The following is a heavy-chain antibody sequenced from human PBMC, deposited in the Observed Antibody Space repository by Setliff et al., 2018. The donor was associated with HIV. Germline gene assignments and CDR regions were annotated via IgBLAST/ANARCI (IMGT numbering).Heavy chain of an antibody. V-gene: IGHV3-7*01. D-gene: IGHD4-17*01. CDR2: IKQDGSEK. CDR1: GFTFSSYW. CDR3: ARGQTTAEY. Sequence: LRLSCAASGFTFSSYWMSWVRQAPGKGLEWVGNIKQDGSEKSYVGSVKGRFTIARDNAKNSLYLQMSSLRAEDTAVYYCARGQTTAEYWGQGTLVTVSS. J-gene: IGHJ4*02.